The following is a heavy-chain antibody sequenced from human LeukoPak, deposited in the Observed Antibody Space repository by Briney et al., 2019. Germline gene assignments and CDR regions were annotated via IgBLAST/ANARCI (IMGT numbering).Heavy chain of an antibody. CDR1: GGSINNYY. J-gene: IGHJ4*02. CDR2: VYETGDR. V-gene: IGHV4-59*08. D-gene: IGHD3-16*01. CDR3: ARHPLRGGFDH. Sequence: SETLSLTCTVSGGSINNYYWSWLRQPPGKGLEWIAYVYETGDRGYNPSLKSRVTISVDTSKNQFSLKLNSVTAADTAVYYCARHPLRGGFDHWGLGTLVAVSS.